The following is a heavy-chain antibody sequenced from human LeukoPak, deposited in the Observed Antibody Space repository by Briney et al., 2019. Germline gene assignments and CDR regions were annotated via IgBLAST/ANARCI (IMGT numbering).Heavy chain of an antibody. J-gene: IGHJ5*02. CDR1: GYTFTGYY. Sequence: ASVKVSCKASGYTFTGYYMHWVRQAPGQGLEWMGWINPNSGGTNYAQKFQGRVTMTRDTSTSTAYMELSRLRSDDTAVYYCARDHMVRGSNWFDPWGQGTLVTVSS. CDR2: INPNSGGT. V-gene: IGHV1-2*02. D-gene: IGHD3-10*01. CDR3: ARDHMVRGSNWFDP.